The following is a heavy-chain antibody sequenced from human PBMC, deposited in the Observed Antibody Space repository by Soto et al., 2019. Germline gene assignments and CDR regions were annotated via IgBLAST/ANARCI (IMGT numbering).Heavy chain of an antibody. D-gene: IGHD3-9*01. CDR1: AFTFSSYA. Sequence: GGSLRLSCAASAFTFSSYAMSWVRQAPGKGLEWVSAISGSGGSTYYADSVKGRFTISRDNCKNTLYLQRNSLRAQDTAVYYGAKDLDIYAFEPWGQGTLVTAST. J-gene: IGHJ5*02. V-gene: IGHV3-23*01. CDR3: AKDLDIYAFEP. CDR2: ISGSGGST.